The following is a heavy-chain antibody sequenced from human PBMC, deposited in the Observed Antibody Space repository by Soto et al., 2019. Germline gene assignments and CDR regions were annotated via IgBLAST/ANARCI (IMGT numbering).Heavy chain of an antibody. V-gene: IGHV1-3*01. J-gene: IGHJ5*02. D-gene: IGHD2-2*01. CDR3: ARVPRYTSDIVEVPAVMFDDWFVP. CDR2: IHAGNGDT. CDR1: GYTFSSYA. Sequence: QVQLVQSGAEVKKPGASVKVSCKASGYTFSSYAVQWVRQAPGQSLEWIGWIHAGNGDTKYSQKFHGRVTLTRDTSGNTAYMDLSSLRSEDTAVYYCARVPRYTSDIVEVPAVMFDDWFVPWGQGTLVTVSS.